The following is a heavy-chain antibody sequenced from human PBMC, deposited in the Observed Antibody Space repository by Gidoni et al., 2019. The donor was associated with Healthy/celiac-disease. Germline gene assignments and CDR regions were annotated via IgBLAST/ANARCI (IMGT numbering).Heavy chain of an antibody. J-gene: IGHJ3*02. D-gene: IGHD3-3*01. CDR2: ISRSSSYI. Sequence: EVQLVESGGGLVNPGGPLGLPCPASGFTFSSHSRNWVRQAPGKGLEWVSSISRSSSYIYYADSVKGRFTISRDNAKNSLYLQMNSLRAEDTAVYYCARDRSYYDLWSGDAFDIWGQGTMVTVSS. CDR3: ARDRSYYDLWSGDAFDI. CDR1: GFTFSSHS. V-gene: IGHV3-21*01.